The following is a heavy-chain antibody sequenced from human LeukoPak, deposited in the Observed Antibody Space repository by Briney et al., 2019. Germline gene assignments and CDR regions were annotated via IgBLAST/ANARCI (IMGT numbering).Heavy chain of an antibody. CDR3: ARTRAGTTYYYYYYYMDV. CDR2: IKQDGSEK. Sequence: GGSLGLSCAASEFTFSDYYMSWVRQAPGKGLEWVANIKQDGSEKYYVDSVKGRFTISRDNAKNSLYLQMNSLRAEDTAVYYCARTRAGTTYYYYYYYMDVWGKGTTVTVSS. V-gene: IGHV3-7*01. J-gene: IGHJ6*03. CDR1: EFTFSDYY. D-gene: IGHD1-1*01.